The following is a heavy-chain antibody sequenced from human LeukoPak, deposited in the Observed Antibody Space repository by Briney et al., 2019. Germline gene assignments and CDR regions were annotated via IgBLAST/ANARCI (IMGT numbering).Heavy chain of an antibody. V-gene: IGHV3-23*01. CDR3: ADFAATGDGY. CDR1: GFAFSSYA. CDR2: ITGSSNNT. D-gene: IGHD2-21*01. J-gene: IGHJ4*02. Sequence: PGGSLRLSCAASGFAFSSYAMSWVRQAPGKGLEWVSAITGSSNNTYYADSVKGRFTISRDNSKNTLYLRMNSLRAEDTAVYYCADFAATGDGYWGQGTLVTVSS.